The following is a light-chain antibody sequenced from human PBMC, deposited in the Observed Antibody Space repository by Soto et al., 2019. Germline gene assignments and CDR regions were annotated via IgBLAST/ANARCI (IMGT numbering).Light chain of an antibody. CDR1: SSDVGSYNL. CDR3: CSYACGSTHV. CDR2: EGS. J-gene: IGLJ1*01. Sequence: QSALTQPASVSGSPGQSITISCTGTSSDVGSYNLVPWYQQHPGKAPKLMIYEGSKRPSGVSNRFSGSKSGNTASLTISGLQAEDEADYYCCSYACGSTHVFGGGTKLTVL. V-gene: IGLV2-23*01.